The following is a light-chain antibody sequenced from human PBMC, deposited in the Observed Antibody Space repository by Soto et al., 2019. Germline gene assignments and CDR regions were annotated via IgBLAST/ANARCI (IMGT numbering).Light chain of an antibody. V-gene: IGLV2-23*02. CDR2: DVS. Sequence: QSAVTQPASVSGSPGQSITISCTGSSSDVGTYNLVSWYQHHPGKAPKLILFDVSKRPSGVSNRFVGSTSGNTASLTISGLQAEDEADYYCCSYAGSTIWVFGGGTKLTVL. CDR3: CSYAGSTIWV. CDR1: SSDVGTYNL. J-gene: IGLJ3*02.